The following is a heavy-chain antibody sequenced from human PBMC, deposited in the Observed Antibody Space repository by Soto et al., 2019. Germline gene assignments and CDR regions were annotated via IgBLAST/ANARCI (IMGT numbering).Heavy chain of an antibody. CDR1: GFTFSSYW. CDR2: IKQDGSEK. V-gene: IGHV3-7*01. D-gene: IGHD3-10*01. Sequence: GGSLRLSCAASGFTFSSYWMSWVRQAPGKGLEWVANIKQDGSEKYYVDSVKGRFTISRDNAKSSLYLQMNSLRAEDTAVYYCARYITMVRGVIGYWGQGTLVTVSS. J-gene: IGHJ4*02. CDR3: ARYITMVRGVIGY.